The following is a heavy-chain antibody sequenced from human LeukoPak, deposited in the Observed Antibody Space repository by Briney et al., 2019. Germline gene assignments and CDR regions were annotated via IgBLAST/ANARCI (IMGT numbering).Heavy chain of an antibody. CDR1: GGSISSYY. Sequence: SETLSLTCTVSGGSISSYYWSWIRQPPGKGLEWIGYIYYSGSTNYNPSLKSRVTISVDTSKNQFSLKLSPVTAADTAVYYCARVVSEYDFWSGYKYYFDYWGQGTLVTVSS. CDR2: IYYSGST. CDR3: ARVVSEYDFWSGYKYYFDY. J-gene: IGHJ4*02. D-gene: IGHD3-3*01. V-gene: IGHV4-59*01.